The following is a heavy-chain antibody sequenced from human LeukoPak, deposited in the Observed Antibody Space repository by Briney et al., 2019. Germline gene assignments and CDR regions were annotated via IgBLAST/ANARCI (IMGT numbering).Heavy chain of an antibody. CDR3: ARVVTSSLYFFDY. D-gene: IGHD2-21*02. J-gene: IGHJ4*02. V-gene: IGHV4-31*03. CDR2: IYHSGRT. Sequence: SETLSLTCSVSGGSISSEGCYWSWIRQHPGKGLEWIAYIYHSGRTYYNPSLKSRLTISVDTSKNQFSMSLKSVTAADTAVYYCARVVTSSLYFFDYWGQGTLVSVSS. CDR1: GGSISSEGCY.